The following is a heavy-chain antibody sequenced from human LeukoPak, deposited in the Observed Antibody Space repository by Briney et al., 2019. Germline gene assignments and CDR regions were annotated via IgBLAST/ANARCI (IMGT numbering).Heavy chain of an antibody. V-gene: IGHV1-18*04. D-gene: IGHD3-3*01. J-gene: IGHJ4*02. CDR3: ARTAYTISGVVLYYFDY. Sequence: ASVKLSCKASGYTFNIYGMSWVRQAPGQGLEWMGCISPNHGNTNYAQKLQGRVTMTTDTSTSTAYMELRSLRSDDTAVYYCARTAYTISGVVLYYFDYWGQGTLVTVSS. CDR1: GYTFNIYG. CDR2: ISPNHGNT.